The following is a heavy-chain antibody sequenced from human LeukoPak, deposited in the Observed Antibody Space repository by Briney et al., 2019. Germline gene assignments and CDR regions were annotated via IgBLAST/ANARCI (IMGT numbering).Heavy chain of an antibody. D-gene: IGHD3-3*01. J-gene: IGHJ4*02. CDR1: GVSISSSNSY. CDR2: IYYSGNT. Sequence: SETLSPTCTVSGVSISSSNSYWGWIRQPPGKGLEWIGSIYYSGNTYYHASLKSQVSISIDPSKNQFSLRLTSVTAADTAAYYCARGGPYSPKYYDFWSGYYRGLDYWGQGTLVTVSS. V-gene: IGHV4-39*01. CDR3: ARGGPYSPKYYDFWSGYYRGLDY.